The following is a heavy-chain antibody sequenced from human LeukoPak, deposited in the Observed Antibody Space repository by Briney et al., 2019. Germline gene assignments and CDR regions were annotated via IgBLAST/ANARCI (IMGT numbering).Heavy chain of an antibody. V-gene: IGHV3-7*03. CDR3: ARGPYTPMVTFFNY. Sequence: GGSLRLSCAASEFTFSSYWMTWVRQAPGKGLEWVANIKQDGSEKFYVDSAKGRFTISRDNAENSLYLQMNSLRAEDTAVYYCARGPYTPMVTFFNYWGRGTLVTVSS. J-gene: IGHJ4*02. CDR2: IKQDGSEK. CDR1: EFTFSSYW. D-gene: IGHD5-18*01.